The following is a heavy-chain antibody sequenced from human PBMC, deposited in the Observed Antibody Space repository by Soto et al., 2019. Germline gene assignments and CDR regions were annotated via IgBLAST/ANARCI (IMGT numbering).Heavy chain of an antibody. D-gene: IGHD6-6*01. CDR1: GFTFSSYW. CDR2: IKQDGSEK. CDR3: AREPYDSSSGFGYFDF. V-gene: IGHV3-7*01. J-gene: IGHJ4*02. Sequence: GGSLRLSCAASGFTFSSYWMSWVRQAPGKGLEWVANIKQDGSEKYYVDSVKGRFTISRDNAKNSLYLQMNSLRAEDTAVYYCAREPYDSSSGFGYFDFWGQGTLVTVSS.